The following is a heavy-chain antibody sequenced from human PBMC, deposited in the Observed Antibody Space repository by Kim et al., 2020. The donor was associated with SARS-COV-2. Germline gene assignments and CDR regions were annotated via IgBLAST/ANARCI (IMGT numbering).Heavy chain of an antibody. V-gene: IGHV3-30*04. CDR3: TRVSGMHDAFDI. CDR1: GFIFSSYT. Sequence: GGSLRLSCEVSGFIFSSYTMYWVRQAPGKGLEWVTFISYDGSNKVYADSVMGRFTISRDNSKNTLYLQMNSLRPEDTAMYFCTRVSGMHDAFDIWGQGTLVTVPS. CDR2: ISYDGSNK. D-gene: IGHD1-26*01. J-gene: IGHJ3*02.